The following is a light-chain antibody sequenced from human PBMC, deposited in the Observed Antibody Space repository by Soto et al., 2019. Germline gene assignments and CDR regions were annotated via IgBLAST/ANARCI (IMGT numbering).Light chain of an antibody. J-gene: IGLJ1*01. CDR3: ASWDDGLDGHV. Sequence: QSVLTQPPSASATPGQGVTISCSGSSSNIGSNAVSWYQHLPGTAPRLLIYFNNQRSSGVPDRFSGSKSGTSASLAISGVQSADEADYYCASWDDGLDGHVFGTGTKLTVL. CDR1: SSNIGSNA. CDR2: FNN. V-gene: IGLV1-44*01.